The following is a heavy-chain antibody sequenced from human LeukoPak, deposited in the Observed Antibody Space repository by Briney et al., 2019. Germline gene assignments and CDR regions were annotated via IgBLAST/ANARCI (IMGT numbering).Heavy chain of an antibody. J-gene: IGHJ4*02. CDR3: ARQISAITTFVY. V-gene: IGHV3-66*04. D-gene: IGHD3-22*01. Sequence: QAGGSLRLSCAASGFIVSTNYMSWVRQAPGKGLEWVSAIYANGVTYYADSVKGRFTTSRDNSENTVYLQMNSLRADDTAVYYCARQISAITTFVYWGPGTQVTVSS. CDR2: IYANGVT. CDR1: GFIVSTNY.